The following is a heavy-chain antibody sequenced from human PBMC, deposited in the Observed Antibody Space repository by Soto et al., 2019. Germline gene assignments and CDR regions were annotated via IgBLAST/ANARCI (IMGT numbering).Heavy chain of an antibody. D-gene: IGHD6-19*01. J-gene: IGHJ5*02. CDR2: ISAYNGNT. V-gene: IGHV1-18*01. CDR3: ARDNRGWYYIHFDP. CDR1: GYTFTSYG. Sequence: ASVKVSFKASGYTFTSYGISWVRQAPGQGLEWMGWISAYNGNTNYAQKLQGRVTMTTETSTSTAYMELRSLRSDDTAVYYCARDNRGWYYIHFDPWGQGTLVTVSS.